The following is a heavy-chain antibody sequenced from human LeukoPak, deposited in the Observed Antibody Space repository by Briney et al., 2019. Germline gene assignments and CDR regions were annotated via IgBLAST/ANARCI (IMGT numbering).Heavy chain of an antibody. V-gene: IGHV1-8*01. J-gene: IGHJ6*02. CDR3: ARDTGYYYGMDV. CDR2: MSPNSGNT. CDR1: EYTFTSYD. D-gene: IGHD5-18*01. Sequence: GASVKVSCKASEYTFTSYDINWVRQATGQGLEWMGWMSPNSGNTAYAQKFQGRVTMTRNTSISTAYMELSSLRSEDTAVYYCARDTGYYYGMDVWGQGTTVTVSS.